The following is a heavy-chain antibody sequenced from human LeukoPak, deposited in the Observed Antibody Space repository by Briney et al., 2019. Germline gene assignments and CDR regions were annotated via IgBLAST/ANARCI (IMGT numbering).Heavy chain of an antibody. V-gene: IGHV4-39*07. CDR1: GGSIRSSYYY. CDR3: ARAGGGYDSSSWDY. Sequence: PSETLSLTCTVSGGSIRSSYYYWGWIRQPPGKGLEWIGEINHSGSTNYNPSLKSRVTISVDTSKNQFSLKLSSVTAADTAVYYCARAGGGYDSSSWDYWGQGTLVTVSS. CDR2: INHSGST. J-gene: IGHJ4*02. D-gene: IGHD3-22*01.